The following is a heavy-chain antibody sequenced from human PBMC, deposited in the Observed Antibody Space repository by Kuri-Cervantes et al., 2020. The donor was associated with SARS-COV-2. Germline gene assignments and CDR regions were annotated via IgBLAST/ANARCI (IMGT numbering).Heavy chain of an antibody. D-gene: IGHD2-2*01. CDR1: GFTFSSYA. V-gene: IGHV3-30-3*01. CDR3: ARTLGEDIVVVPAATFDY. J-gene: IGHJ4*02. CDR2: ISYDGSNK. Sequence: GESLKISCAASGFTFSSYAMHWVRQAPGKGLEWVAVISYDGSNKYYADSVKGRFTISRGNSKNTLYLQMNSLRAEDTAVYYCARTLGEDIVVVPAATFDYWGQGTLVTVSS.